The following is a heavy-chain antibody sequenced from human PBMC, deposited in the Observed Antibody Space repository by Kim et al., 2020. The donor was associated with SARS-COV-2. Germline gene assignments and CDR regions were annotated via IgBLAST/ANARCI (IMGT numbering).Heavy chain of an antibody. J-gene: IGHJ6*01. CDR1: EFSFSDYY. V-gene: IGHV3-11*01. Sequence: GGSLRLSCVASEFSFSDYYMSWVRQAPGKGLEWLSHISGSSNTIVYADSAKGRFTISRDNAKNSLHLQMNSLRADDTAVYYCARVVQGSDGMDVWGQGTT. CDR3: ARVVQGSDGMDV. CDR2: ISGSSNTI.